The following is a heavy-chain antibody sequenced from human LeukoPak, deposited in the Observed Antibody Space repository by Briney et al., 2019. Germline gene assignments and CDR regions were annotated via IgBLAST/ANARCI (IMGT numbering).Heavy chain of an antibody. J-gene: IGHJ4*02. D-gene: IGHD1-1*01. CDR2: IYYSGST. Sequence: SETLSLTCTVSGGSLSSSSYYWGWIRQPPGKGLEWIGSIYYSGSTYYNPSLKSRVTISVDTSKNQFSLKLSSVTAADTAVYYCATRYNWTVDYWGQGTLVTVSS. CDR3: ATRYNWTVDY. V-gene: IGHV4-39*07. CDR1: GGSLSSSSYY.